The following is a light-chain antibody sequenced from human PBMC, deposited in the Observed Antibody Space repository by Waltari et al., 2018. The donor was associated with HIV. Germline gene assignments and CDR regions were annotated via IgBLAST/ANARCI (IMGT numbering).Light chain of an antibody. CDR3: STWDDSLSASV. CDR2: DNN. J-gene: IGLJ1*01. CDR1: SSNIGSHT. Sequence: QSVLTQPPSASPTPGHWVCISCSGPSSNIGSHTAHLYQQLPGAAPKLRIFDNNQRPSGVPERFSGSRSGTSATLAIMGLQSGDEAEYYCSTWDDSLSASVFASGTTVTVL. V-gene: IGLV1-44*01.